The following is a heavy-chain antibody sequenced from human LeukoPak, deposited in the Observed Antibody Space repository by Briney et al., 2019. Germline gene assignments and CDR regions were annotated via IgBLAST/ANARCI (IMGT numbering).Heavy chain of an antibody. J-gene: IGHJ5*02. V-gene: IGHV4-59*01. CDR2: IYYSGST. CDR3: ARDVRFDP. CDR1: GGSISSYY. Sequence: SETLSLTCTVSGGSISSYYWSWIRQPPGKGLEWIGYIYYSGSTNYSPSLKSRVTISVDTSKNQFSLKLSSVTAADTAVYYCARDVRFDPWGQGTLVTVSS.